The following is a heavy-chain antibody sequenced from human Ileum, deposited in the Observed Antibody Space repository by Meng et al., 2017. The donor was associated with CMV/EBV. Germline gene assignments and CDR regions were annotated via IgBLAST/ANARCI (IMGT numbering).Heavy chain of an antibody. CDR1: GVSNNCAD. Sequence: GVSNNCADWNWIGPSPSRGLGWLGRTYYTSGWSNDYAPSVKTRMTINPGASLNHFSLHLNSVTPEDTAVYHCPVAIIVVLKKWLDPWGRGTVVTGSS. CDR2: TYYTSGWSN. CDR3: PVAIIVVLKKWLDP. J-gene: IGHJ5*02. V-gene: IGHV6-1*01. D-gene: IGHD3-22*01.